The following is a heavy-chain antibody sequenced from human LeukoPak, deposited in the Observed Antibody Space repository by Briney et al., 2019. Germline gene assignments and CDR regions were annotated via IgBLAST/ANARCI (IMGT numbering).Heavy chain of an antibody. CDR3: AIDGYSSGWSFSY. Sequence: SETLSLTCAVSGYSISSGFYWGWIRQPPGKGLEWIGSIYHSGNTYYNPSLKSRVTISVDTSMNQFSLKLSSVTAADTAVYYCAIDGYSSGWSFSYWGQGTLATVSS. J-gene: IGHJ4*02. CDR2: IYHSGNT. V-gene: IGHV4-38-2*02. D-gene: IGHD6-19*01. CDR1: GYSISSGFY.